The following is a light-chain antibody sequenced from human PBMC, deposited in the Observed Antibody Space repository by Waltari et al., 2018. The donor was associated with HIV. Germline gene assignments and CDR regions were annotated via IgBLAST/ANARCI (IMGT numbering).Light chain of an antibody. V-gene: IGKV3-20*01. CDR1: QSVSSSY. Sequence: EIVLTQSPGTLSLSPGERVTLSCRASQSVSSSYLAWYQLKPGQAPRLLISGASSRVTGIPDRFSGSGSGTDFTLTISRLEPEDFAVYYCQQYGSSPLTFGQGTKVEIK. J-gene: IGKJ1*01. CDR3: QQYGSSPLT. CDR2: GAS.